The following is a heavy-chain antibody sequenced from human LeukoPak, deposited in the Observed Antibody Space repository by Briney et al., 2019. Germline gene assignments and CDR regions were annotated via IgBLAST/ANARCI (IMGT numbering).Heavy chain of an antibody. V-gene: IGHV4-39*01. CDR2: IYFGVST. CDR3: ARLSKSGYSSGSYSPQPPPSDY. D-gene: IGHD6-19*01. J-gene: IGHJ4*02. CDR1: GGSISSSSYY. Sequence: PSETLSLTCTVSGGSISSSSYYWGWIRQPPGKGREWSGSIYFGVSTYYNPSLKRRATISVDTSKNQFSLQLSSVTAADTAVYYCARLSKSGYSSGSYSPQPPPSDYWGQGTLVTASS.